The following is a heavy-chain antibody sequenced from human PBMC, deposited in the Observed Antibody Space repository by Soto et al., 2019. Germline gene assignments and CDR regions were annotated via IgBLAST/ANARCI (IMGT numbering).Heavy chain of an antibody. CDR2: MNPNSGNT. J-gene: IGHJ6*02. CDR1: GYTFTSYD. Sequence: QVQLVQSGAEVKKPGASVKVSCKASGYTFTSYDINWVRQATGQGLEWMGWMNPNSGNTGYAQKFQGRVTMTRNTSISTAYMELSSPRSEAAAVYSCARAIPDYGMDVWGQGTTVTVSS. D-gene: IGHD2-2*02. V-gene: IGHV1-8*01. CDR3: ARAIPDYGMDV.